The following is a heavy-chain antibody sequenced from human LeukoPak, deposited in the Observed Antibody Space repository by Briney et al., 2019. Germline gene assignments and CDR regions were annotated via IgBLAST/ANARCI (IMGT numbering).Heavy chain of an antibody. Sequence: GGSLRLSCAVSGFTVSNNYMNWVHQAPGKGLEWVSIIYSGGRTYYADSAKGRFTISRDIFKNTVYLQMNSLRAGDTAVYYCAREGATTAFDYWGQGTLVTVSS. CDR3: AREGATTAFDY. D-gene: IGHD1-26*01. CDR1: GFTVSNNY. V-gene: IGHV3-53*01. J-gene: IGHJ4*02. CDR2: IYSGGRT.